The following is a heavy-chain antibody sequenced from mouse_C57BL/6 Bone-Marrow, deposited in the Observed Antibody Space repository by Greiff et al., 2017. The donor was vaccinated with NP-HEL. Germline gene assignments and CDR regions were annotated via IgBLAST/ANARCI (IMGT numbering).Heavy chain of an antibody. V-gene: IGHV5-4*01. J-gene: IGHJ3*01. CDR1: GFTFSSYA. Sequence: EVNLVESGGGLVKPGGSLKLSCAASGFTFSSYAMSWVRQTPEKRLEWVATISDGGSYTYYPDNVKGRFTISRDNAKNNLYLQMSHLKSEDTAMYYCARDRGLLLGFAYWGQGTLVTVSA. CDR3: ARDRGLLLGFAY. CDR2: ISDGGSYT. D-gene: IGHD1-1*01.